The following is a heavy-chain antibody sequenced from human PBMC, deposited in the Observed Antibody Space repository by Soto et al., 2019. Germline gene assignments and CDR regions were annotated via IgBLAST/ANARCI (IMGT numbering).Heavy chain of an antibody. CDR1: GFTLSSHW. CDR2: INRDGSTI. CDR3: ASVADCFYSSNFNGRAAFGM. J-gene: IGHJ3*02. D-gene: IGHD6-13*01. Sequence: EVQLVESGGGLAQPGGSLRLSCAASGFTLSSHWMHWVRQAPGKGLVWVSRINRDGSTINYDDSVRGRYTISRDNTKNMLSLRINSLKAKDTPVNYRASVADCFYSSNFNGRAAFGMWGQGTMVTVSS. V-gene: IGHV3-74*01.